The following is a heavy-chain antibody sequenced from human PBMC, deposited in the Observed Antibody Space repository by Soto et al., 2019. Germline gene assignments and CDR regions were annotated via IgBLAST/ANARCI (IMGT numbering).Heavy chain of an antibody. D-gene: IGHD2-2*01. CDR1: GGSISSYY. J-gene: IGHJ4*02. CDR3: AREYCSSTRCYGTFDY. Sequence: SETLSLTCTVSGGSISSYYWSWIRQPPGKGLEWIGYIYYSGNTNYNPSLKSRVTISVDTSKNQFSLKLSSVTAADTAVYFCAREYCSSTRCYGTFDYWGQGTLVTVSS. CDR2: IYYSGNT. V-gene: IGHV4-59*01.